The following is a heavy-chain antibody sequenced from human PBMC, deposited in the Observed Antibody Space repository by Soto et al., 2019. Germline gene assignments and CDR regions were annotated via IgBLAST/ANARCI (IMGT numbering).Heavy chain of an antibody. D-gene: IGHD1-26*01. J-gene: IGHJ6*02. CDR3: ARDMSGGTYNYYYGMDV. CDR1: GFSFSSYA. Sequence: EVQLLESGGGLGQPGGSLRLSCAASGFSFSSYAMTWVRQAPGRGLEWVSAISGSGSPTYYADSVKGRFTISRDNSKNPLYLQMNSLRADDTAVYYCARDMSGGTYNYYYGMDVWGQGTTVTVSS. CDR2: ISGSGSPT. V-gene: IGHV3-23*01.